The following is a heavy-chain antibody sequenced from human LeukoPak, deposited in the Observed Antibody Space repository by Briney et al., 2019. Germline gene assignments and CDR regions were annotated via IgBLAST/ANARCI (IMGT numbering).Heavy chain of an antibody. J-gene: IGHJ5*02. CDR3: ATGITGATRGIWFDP. Sequence: ASVKVSCKVSGYTLTELSMHWVRLAPGTGLELMGGFDTEGGETIYAQKFQGRVTMTEDTSTDTAYMELSSLRSEDTAVYYCATGITGATRGIWFDPWGQGTLVTVSS. V-gene: IGHV1-24*01. CDR1: GYTLTELS. CDR2: FDTEGGET. D-gene: IGHD1-20*01.